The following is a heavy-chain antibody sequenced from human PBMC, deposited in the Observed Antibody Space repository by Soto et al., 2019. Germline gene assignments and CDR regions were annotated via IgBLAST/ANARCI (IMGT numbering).Heavy chain of an antibody. D-gene: IGHD6-13*01. CDR1: GFTFSSYA. CDR3: AWGSEYSSSWFDY. V-gene: IGHV3-30*09. CDR2: ISYDGSNK. J-gene: IGHJ4*02. Sequence: QVQLVESGGGVVQPGRSLRLSCAASGFTFSSYAMHWVRQAPGKGLEWVAVISYDGSNKYYADSVKGRFAISRDNSKNTLYLQMNSLRAEDTAVYYCAWGSEYSSSWFDYWGQGTLVTVSS.